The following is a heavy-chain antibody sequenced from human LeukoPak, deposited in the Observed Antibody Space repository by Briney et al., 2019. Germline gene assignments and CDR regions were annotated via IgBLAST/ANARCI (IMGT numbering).Heavy chain of an antibody. J-gene: IGHJ4*02. V-gene: IGHV3-30*04. CDR2: ISFGGGTK. D-gene: IGHD1-26*01. CDR1: GFTLRDYA. CDR3: ARDPKQGAPDYFDY. Sequence: PGGSLRLSCAASGFTLRDYAVPRCRQAPGKGQERVAVISFGGGTKYYADSVKGRFIISRDNFDNTVSLEMNSLTAGDTAIYYCARDPKQGAPDYFDYWGQGTLVTVSS.